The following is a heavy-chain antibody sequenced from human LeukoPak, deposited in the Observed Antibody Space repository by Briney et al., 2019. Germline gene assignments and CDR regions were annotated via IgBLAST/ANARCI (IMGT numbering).Heavy chain of an antibody. CDR2: INPSGGST. J-gene: IGHJ4*02. D-gene: IGHD3/OR15-3a*01. V-gene: IGHV1-46*01. CDR3: ARDWTSPVGTGFDY. Sequence: ASVKVSCKVSGYTFTSYYMHWVRQAPGQGLEWMGIINPSGGSTSYAQKFQGRVTMTRDMSTSTVYMELSRLRSDDTAVYYCARDWTSPVGTGFDYWGQGTLVTVSS. CDR1: GYTFTSYY.